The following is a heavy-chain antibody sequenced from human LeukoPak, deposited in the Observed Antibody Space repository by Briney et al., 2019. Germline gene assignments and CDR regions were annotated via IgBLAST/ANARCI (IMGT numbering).Heavy chain of an antibody. Sequence: GASVKVSCKTSGYTFTTYVFNWVRQAPGQGLEWTGWISAYNGNTNYAQKLQGRVTMTTDTSTSTAYMELRSLRSDDTAVYYCARTRSGGPYYYYYMDVWGKGTTVTVSS. V-gene: IGHV1-18*01. CDR1: GYTFTTYV. CDR2: ISAYNGNT. D-gene: IGHD2-15*01. J-gene: IGHJ6*03. CDR3: ARTRSGGPYYYYYMDV.